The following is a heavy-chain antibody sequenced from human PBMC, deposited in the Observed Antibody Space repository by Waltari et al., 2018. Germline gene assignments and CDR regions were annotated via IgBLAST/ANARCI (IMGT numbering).Heavy chain of an antibody. CDR3: ARAESLGGCDY. Sequence: QVQLQQSGPGLLKPSQTLSLTCDISGASVSSNSAPWNWIRQSPSRGLEWLGRTYYRSKWYSDYAVSLKSRITISPDTSKNHFSLQLNSVTPEDTAIYYCARAESLGGCDYWGQGTLVTVST. D-gene: IGHD3-16*01. CDR1: GASVSSNSAP. V-gene: IGHV6-1*01. J-gene: IGHJ4*02. CDR2: TYYRSKWYS.